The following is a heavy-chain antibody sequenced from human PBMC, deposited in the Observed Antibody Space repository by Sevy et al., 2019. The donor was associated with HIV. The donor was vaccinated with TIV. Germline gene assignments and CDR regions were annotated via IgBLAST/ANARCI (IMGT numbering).Heavy chain of an antibody. V-gene: IGHV3-30-3*01. CDR3: ARVVVITRGGDY. CDR1: GFTFSSYA. CDR2: ISYDGSNK. Sequence: GGSLRLSCAASGFTFSSYAMHWVRQAPGKGLEWVADISYDGSNKYYADSVKGRFTISRDNSKNTLYLQMNSLRAEDTAVYYCARVVVITRGGDYWGQGTLVTVSS. J-gene: IGHJ4*02. D-gene: IGHD3-22*01.